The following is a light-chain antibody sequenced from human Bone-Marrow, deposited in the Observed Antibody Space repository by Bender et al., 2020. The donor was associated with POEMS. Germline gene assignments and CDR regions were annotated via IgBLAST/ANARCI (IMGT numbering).Light chain of an antibody. CDR1: ALSKQY. CDR3: QSADSSGTTVL. J-gene: IGLJ2*01. CDR2: KDT. Sequence: SSELTQSPSVSVSPGQTAGITCSGEALSKQYSYWYQKKPGQAPALVIFKDTERPSGIPERFSGSSSGTTVTLTIRGVQAEDEADYYCQSADSSGTTVLFGGGTKLSVL. V-gene: IGLV3-25*03.